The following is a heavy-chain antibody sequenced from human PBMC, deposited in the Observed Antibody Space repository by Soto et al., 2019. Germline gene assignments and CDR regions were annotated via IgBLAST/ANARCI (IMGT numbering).Heavy chain of an antibody. Sequence: GASVKVSCKSSGYTCTSYAINWVRQAPGQGLEWMGWISPYNGNTNYAQKLQGRVTMTTDTSSSTAYMELRSLRSDDTAVYYCAPTNKSYGSWYYFDYWGQGTLVTVSS. D-gene: IGHD5-18*01. V-gene: IGHV1-18*04. CDR3: APTNKSYGSWYYFDY. J-gene: IGHJ4*02. CDR2: ISPYNGNT. CDR1: GYTCTSYA.